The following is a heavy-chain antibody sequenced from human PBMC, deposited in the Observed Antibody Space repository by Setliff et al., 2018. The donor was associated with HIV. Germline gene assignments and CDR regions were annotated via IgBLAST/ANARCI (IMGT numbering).Heavy chain of an antibody. CDR1: GGTFTSYV. CDR3: ARVGHSSSYHYYGMDV. V-gene: IGHV1-69*10. CDR2: IIPILGIA. J-gene: IGHJ6*02. Sequence: ASVKVSCKASGGTFTSYVISWVRQAPGQGLEWMGGIIPILGIASYSQKFQGRVTITTDESRSTAYMELSSLSSEDTAVFYCARVGHSSSYHYYGMDVWGQGTTVTVS. D-gene: IGHD6-13*01.